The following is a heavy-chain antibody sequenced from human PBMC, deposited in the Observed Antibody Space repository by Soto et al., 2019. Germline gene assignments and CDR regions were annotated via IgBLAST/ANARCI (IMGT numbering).Heavy chain of an antibody. CDR1: GYTFTSYG. J-gene: IGHJ3*02. Sequence: GASVKVSCKASGYTFTSYGISWVRQAPGQGLEWMGWISAYNGNTNYAPKLQGRVTMTTDTSTSTAYMELRSLRSDDTAVYYCARDVPTNYYDSSAPGGAFDIWGQGTMVTVSS. CDR3: ARDVPTNYYDSSAPGGAFDI. D-gene: IGHD3-22*01. V-gene: IGHV1-18*01. CDR2: ISAYNGNT.